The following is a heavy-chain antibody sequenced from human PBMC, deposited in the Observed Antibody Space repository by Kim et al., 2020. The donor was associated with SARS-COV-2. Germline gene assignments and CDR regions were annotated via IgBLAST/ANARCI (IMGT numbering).Heavy chain of an antibody. CDR3: ARDYSGFDY. D-gene: IGHD2-15*01. J-gene: IGHJ4*02. CDR2: IWYDRSNK. Sequence: GGSLRLSCAASGFTFSSYGMHWVRQAPGKGLEWVAAIWYDRSNKYYADSVKGRFTISRDNSKNTLYLQMNSLRAEDTAVYYCARDYSGFDYWGQGTLGTGSP. CDR1: GFTFSSYG. V-gene: IGHV3-33*01.